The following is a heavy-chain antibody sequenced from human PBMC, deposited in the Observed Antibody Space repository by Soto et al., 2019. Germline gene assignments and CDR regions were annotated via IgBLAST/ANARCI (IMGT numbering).Heavy chain of an antibody. CDR2: ISYDGSNK. CDR3: ARGGDSSGGVVMDS. J-gene: IGHJ4*02. V-gene: IGHV3-30-3*01. Sequence: QVQLVESGGGVVQPGRSLRLSCAASGFTFSSYAMHWVRQAPGKGLEWVAVISYDGSNKYYADSVKGRFTISRDNSKTTLYLQMNSLRAEDTAVYYWARGGDSSGGVVMDSWGQGTLVTVSS. CDR1: GFTFSSYA. D-gene: IGHD6-25*01.